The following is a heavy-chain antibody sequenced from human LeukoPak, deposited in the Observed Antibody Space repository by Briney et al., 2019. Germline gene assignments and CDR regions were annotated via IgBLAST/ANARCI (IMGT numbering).Heavy chain of an antibody. D-gene: IGHD6-19*01. CDR2: ISYDGSNK. V-gene: IGHV3-30*18. CDR3: AQDLIAYRSGWYGVFDI. Sequence: GGSLRLSCAASGFTVSSNYMSWVRQAPGKGLEWVAVISYDGSNKYYADSVKGRFTISRDNSKNTLYLQMNSLRAEDTAVYYCAQDLIAYRSGWYGVFDIWGHGKMVTVSS. CDR1: GFTVSSNY. J-gene: IGHJ3*02.